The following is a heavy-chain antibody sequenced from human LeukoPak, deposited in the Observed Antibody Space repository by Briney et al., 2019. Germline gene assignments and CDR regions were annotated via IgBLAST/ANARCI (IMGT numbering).Heavy chain of an antibody. J-gene: IGHJ4*02. CDR1: GFTFDDYA. CDR2: IVWNSGGI. CDR3: ARAEYYDFWSGYPYYFDY. D-gene: IGHD3-3*01. V-gene: IGHV3-9*01. Sequence: GRSLRLSCAASGFTFDDYAMHWVRQAPGKGLEWVSGIVWNSGGIVYADSVKGRFTISRDNAKNTLYLQMNSLRAEDTAVYYCARAEYYDFWSGYPYYFDYWGQGTLVTVSS.